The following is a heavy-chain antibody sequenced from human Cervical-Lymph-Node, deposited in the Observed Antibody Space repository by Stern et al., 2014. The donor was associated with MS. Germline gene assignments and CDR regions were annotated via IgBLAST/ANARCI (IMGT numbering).Heavy chain of an antibody. CDR2: VSTSGST. V-gene: IGHV4-61*02. J-gene: IGHJ4*02. Sequence: QLQLQESGPGLVKPSQTLSLTCTVSGDSMSSGSYYWSWIRQPAEKGLEWIGRVSTSGSTNYNPSPKSRVTISIDTTKNQFSLKLTSVTAADTGVYYCAIHGYDWSYFDFWGQGTLVTVSS. CDR3: AIHGYDWSYFDF. D-gene: IGHD5-12*01. CDR1: GDSMSSGSYY.